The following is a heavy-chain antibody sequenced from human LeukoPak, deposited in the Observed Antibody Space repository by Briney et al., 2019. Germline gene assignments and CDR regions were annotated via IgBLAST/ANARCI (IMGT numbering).Heavy chain of an antibody. CDR3: ASNLHPGYSYGYQRRFYYDSSGYAFDI. CDR1: GGSISSGSYY. D-gene: IGHD3-22*01. V-gene: IGHV4-39*07. CDR2: INHSGST. J-gene: IGHJ3*02. Sequence: SETLSLTCTVSGGSISSGSYYWSWIRQPPGKGLEWIGEINHSGSTNYNPSLKSRVTISVDTSKNQFSLKLSSVTAADTAVYYCASNLHPGYSYGYQRRFYYDSSGYAFDIWGQGTMVTVSS.